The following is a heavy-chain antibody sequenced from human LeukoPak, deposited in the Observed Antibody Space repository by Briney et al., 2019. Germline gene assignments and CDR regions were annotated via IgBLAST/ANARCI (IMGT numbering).Heavy chain of an antibody. CDR3: VAYDPLDY. Sequence: GGSLTPSCAASGFRFSSNAMSWVRQAPGKGLEWVSGISGSGGSTSYADSVKGRFTISRDTSKSTLYLQMNRLRGEDTAIYYCVAYDPLDYWGQGTLVTVSS. J-gene: IGHJ4*02. V-gene: IGHV3-23*01. CDR2: ISGSGGST. CDR1: GFRFSSNA. D-gene: IGHD3-16*01.